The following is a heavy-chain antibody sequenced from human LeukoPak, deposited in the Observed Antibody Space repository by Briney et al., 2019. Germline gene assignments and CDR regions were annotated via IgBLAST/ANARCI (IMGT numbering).Heavy chain of an antibody. CDR3: ARHPFATPFDH. CDR1: GGSISSYY. J-gene: IGHJ4*02. V-gene: IGHV4-59*08. D-gene: IGHD2-15*01. Sequence: PSETLSLTCTVSGGSISSYYWNWIRQPPGKGLEWIGYIYYSGSTNYNPSLKGRVTVSLDTSKDLVSLRLTSVTAAGTAVYYCARHPFATPFDHWGRGTLVTVSS. CDR2: IYYSGST.